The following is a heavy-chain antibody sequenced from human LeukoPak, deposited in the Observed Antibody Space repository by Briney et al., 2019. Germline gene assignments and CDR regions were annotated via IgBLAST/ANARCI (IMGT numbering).Heavy chain of an antibody. CDR1: GFTFSSYA. Sequence: GGSLRLSCAASGFTFSSYAMHWVRQAPGKGLEWVANIKQDGSEKYYVDSVKGRFTISRDNAKNSLYLQMNSLRAEDTAVYYCARESRDGTFDYWGQGTLVTVSS. CDR2: IKQDGSEK. D-gene: IGHD5-24*01. J-gene: IGHJ4*02. V-gene: IGHV3-7*01. CDR3: ARESRDGTFDY.